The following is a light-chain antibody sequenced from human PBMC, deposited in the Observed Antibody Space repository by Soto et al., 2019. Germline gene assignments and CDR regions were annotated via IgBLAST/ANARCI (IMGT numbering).Light chain of an antibody. CDR3: SSYVTSNVVV. J-gene: IGLJ2*01. Sequence: QSVLTQPPSASGSPVQSVTISCTGTRDDVGGYNYVSWFQHHPGKAPKLMIYEVYKRPSGVPARFSGSKSGNTASLTVSGLQAGDEAIYYCSSYVTSNVVVFGGGTQLTVL. CDR1: RDDVGGYNY. CDR2: EVY. V-gene: IGLV2-8*01.